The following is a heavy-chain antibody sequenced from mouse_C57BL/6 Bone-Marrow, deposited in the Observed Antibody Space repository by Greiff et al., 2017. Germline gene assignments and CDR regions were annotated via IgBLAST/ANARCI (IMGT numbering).Heavy chain of an antibody. J-gene: IGHJ4*01. V-gene: IGHV1-80*01. CDR1: GYAFTSYW. CDR2: IYPGDGDT. CDR3: AGSGRARYAIDY. D-gene: IGHD3-1*01. Sequence: QVQLQQSGAELVKPGASVKLSCKASGYAFTSYWMNWVKQRPGKGLEWIGQIYPGDGDTNYNGKFKGKATLTADKSSSTAYMQLSSLTSEDFAVYFCAGSGRARYAIDYWGQGTSVTVSS.